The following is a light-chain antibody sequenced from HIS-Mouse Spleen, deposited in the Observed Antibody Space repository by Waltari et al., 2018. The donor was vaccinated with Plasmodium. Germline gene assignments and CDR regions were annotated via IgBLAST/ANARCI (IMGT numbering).Light chain of an antibody. CDR1: SGHSSYA. CDR2: LNSDGRH. J-gene: IGLJ3*02. CDR3: QTWGTGIRV. Sequence: QLVLTQSPSASASLGASVELTCTLSSGHSSYAIAWHQQQPEKGPRYLMKLNSDGRHSKGDGIPDRFSGSSSGAARYLTISSLQSEDEADYYCQTWGTGIRVFGGGTKLTVL. V-gene: IGLV4-69*01.